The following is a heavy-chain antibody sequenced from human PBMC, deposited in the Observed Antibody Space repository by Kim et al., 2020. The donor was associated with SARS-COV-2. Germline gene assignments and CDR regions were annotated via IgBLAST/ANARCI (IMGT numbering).Heavy chain of an antibody. V-gene: IGHV4-31*03. CDR3: ARAETIFGVVIGCFDY. CDR1: GGSISSGGYY. Sequence: SETLSLTCTVSGGSISSGGYYWSWIRQHPGKGLEWIGYIYYSGSTYYNPSLKSRVTISVDTSKNHFSLKLSSVTAADTAVYYCARAETIFGVVIGCFDYWGQGTLVTVSS. D-gene: IGHD3-3*01. CDR2: IYYSGST. J-gene: IGHJ4*02.